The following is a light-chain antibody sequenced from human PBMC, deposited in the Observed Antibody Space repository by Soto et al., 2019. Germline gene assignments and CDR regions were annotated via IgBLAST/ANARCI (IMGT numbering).Light chain of an antibody. J-gene: IGLJ3*02. V-gene: IGLV2-14*01. CDR2: DVS. CDR1: SSDVGGYNY. Sequence: QSALTQPASVSGSPGQSITISRTGTSSDVGGYNYVSWYQQHPGKAPKLMIYDVSNRPSGVSNRFSGSKSGNTASLTISGLQAEDEADYYCSSYTSSSTLWVFGGGTKLTVL. CDR3: SSYTSSSTLWV.